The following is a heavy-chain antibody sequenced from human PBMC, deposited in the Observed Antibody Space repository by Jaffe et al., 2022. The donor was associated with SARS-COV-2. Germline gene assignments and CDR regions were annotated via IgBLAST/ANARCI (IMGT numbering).Heavy chain of an antibody. D-gene: IGHD3-9*01. J-gene: IGHJ6*03. V-gene: IGHV3-48*01. CDR1: GFTFSSYS. CDR2: ISSSSSTI. CDR3: ARGNGSAFYFDWLLYDYYYYYMDV. Sequence: EVQLVESGGGLVQPGGSLRLSCAASGFTFSSYSMNWVRQAPGKGLEWVSYISSSSSTIYYADSVKGRFTISRDNAKNSLYLQMNSLRAEDTAVYYCARGNGSAFYFDWLLYDYYYYYMDVWGKGTTVTVSS.